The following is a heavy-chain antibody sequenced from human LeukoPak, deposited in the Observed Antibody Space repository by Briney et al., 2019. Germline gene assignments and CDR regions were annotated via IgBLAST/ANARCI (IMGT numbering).Heavy chain of an antibody. CDR3: AREVATTTSFDY. D-gene: IGHD5-12*01. V-gene: IGHV1-18*01. CDR2: ISAYNGNT. CDR1: GYTFTSYG. Sequence: ASVKVSCKASGYTFTSYGISWVRQTPGQGLEWMGWISAYNGNTNYAQKLQGRVTMTTDTSTSTAYMELRSLRSDDTAVYYCAREVATTTSFDYWGQGTLVTVSS. J-gene: IGHJ4*02.